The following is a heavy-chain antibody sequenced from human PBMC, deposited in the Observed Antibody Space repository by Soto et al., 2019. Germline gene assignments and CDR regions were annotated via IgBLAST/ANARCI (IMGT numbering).Heavy chain of an antibody. CDR3: AKDAVTGNGECDWFDP. V-gene: IGHV3-23*01. Sequence: EVQLLESGGGLVQPGESLRLSCVASGFTFRDSTMSWVRQAPGKGLEWVSSTLGSGKKTYYADSVKGRFSISRDNSKNTLFLQMTSLRAEDTAIYYCAKDAVTGNGECDWFDPWGQGTLVIVST. J-gene: IGHJ5*02. CDR1: GFTFRDST. D-gene: IGHD6-19*01. CDR2: TLGSGKKT.